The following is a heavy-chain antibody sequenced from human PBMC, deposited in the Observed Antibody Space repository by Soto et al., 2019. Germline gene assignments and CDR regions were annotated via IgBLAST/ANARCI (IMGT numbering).Heavy chain of an antibody. V-gene: IGHV3-33*01. CDR2: IYYDGSKK. CDR1: GFTFSSYG. CDR3: ARGHGVATTMGWFDP. J-gene: IGHJ5*02. Sequence: QVLLVESGGGVVQPGRSLRFSCAASGFTFSSYGMHWVRQAPGKGLEWVAVIYYDGSKKYYADSVKGRFTISRDNSKNMWYLQMNRLRVEDTAVYYCARGHGVATTMGWFDPWGQGTLVTVSS. D-gene: IGHD5-12*01.